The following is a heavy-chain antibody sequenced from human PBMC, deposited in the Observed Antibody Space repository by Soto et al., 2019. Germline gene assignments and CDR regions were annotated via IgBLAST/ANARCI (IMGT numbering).Heavy chain of an antibody. D-gene: IGHD2-2*02. CDR1: GYTLSDHY. CDR3: SRSAISSTPYDY. J-gene: IGHJ4*02. CDR2: ISNKPNIYTT. Sequence: PGGSVRRSCAGCGYTLSDHYMDWVRQTPGKGLEWVGRISNKPNIYTTQYAASVKGRFTISRDDSKNSMFLQMDSLKIEDTAVYYCSRSAISSTPYDYWGQGTLVTVSS. V-gene: IGHV3-72*01.